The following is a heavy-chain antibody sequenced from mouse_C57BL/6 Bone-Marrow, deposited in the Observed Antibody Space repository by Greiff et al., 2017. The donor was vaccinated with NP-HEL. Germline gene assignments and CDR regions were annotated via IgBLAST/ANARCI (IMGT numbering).Heavy chain of an antibody. CDR3: AKANWDFLFDY. CDR2: IYPGDGDT. CDR1: GYAFSSSW. D-gene: IGHD4-1*01. J-gene: IGHJ2*01. V-gene: IGHV1-82*01. Sequence: QVHVKQSGPELVKPGASVKISCKASGYAFSSSWMNWVKQRPGKGLEWIGRIYPGDGDTNYNGKFKGKATLTADKSSSTAYMQLSSLTSEDSAVYFCAKANWDFLFDYWGQGTTLTVSS.